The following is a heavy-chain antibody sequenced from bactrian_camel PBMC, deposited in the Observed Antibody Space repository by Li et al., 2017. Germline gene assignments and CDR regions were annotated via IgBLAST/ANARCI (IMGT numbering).Heavy chain of an antibody. CDR1: GFTFSSYY. CDR3: VRNLVDTAAP. Sequence: HVQRVESGGGSVTNGGSLRLSCAAAGFTFSSYYMSWVRQAPGKGLEWVSSIYSDGSNTYSADAVKGRFTISRDNAKNTVYLQMNSLKSEDTALYYCVRNLVDTAAPWGQGTQVTVS. V-gene: IGHV3-2*01. CDR2: IYSDGSNT. J-gene: IGHJ4*01.